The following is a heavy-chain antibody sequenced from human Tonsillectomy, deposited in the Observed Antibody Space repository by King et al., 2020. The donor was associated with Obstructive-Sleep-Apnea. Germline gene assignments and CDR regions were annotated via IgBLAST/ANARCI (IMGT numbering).Heavy chain of an antibody. CDR2: IVSDGRST. V-gene: IGHV3-74*01. CDR3: ARVAPQNGDYVEFDY. D-gene: IGHD4-17*01. Sequence: VQLVESGGGLVQPGGSLRLSCAASGFTFSSYWMHWVRQAPGKGLVWGSRIVSDGRSTSYADSVKGRFTISRDNAKNTLYLQMNSLRAEDTAVYYCARVAPQNGDYVEFDYWGQGTLVTVSS. J-gene: IGHJ4*02. CDR1: GFTFSSYW.